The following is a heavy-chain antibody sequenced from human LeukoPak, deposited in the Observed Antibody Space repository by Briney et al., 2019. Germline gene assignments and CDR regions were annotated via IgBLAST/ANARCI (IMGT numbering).Heavy chain of an antibody. CDR1: GLTFTYAW. D-gene: IGHD1-26*01. CDR3: QGGRF. J-gene: IGHJ4*02. CDR2: IKSKTSGGTI. V-gene: IGHV3-15*01. Sequence: GGSLRLSCEVSGLTFTYAWMSWVRQAPGKGLEWVGRIKSKTSGGTIDYAAPVKDRFSISKNTLYLQMNSLKSEDTAVYYCQGGRFWGQGTLVTVSS.